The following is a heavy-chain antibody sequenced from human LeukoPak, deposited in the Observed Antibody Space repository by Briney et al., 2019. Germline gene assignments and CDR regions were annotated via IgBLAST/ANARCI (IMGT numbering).Heavy chain of an antibody. CDR2: VYKSGDI. CDR1: GDSTAGRY. V-gene: IGHV4-59*11. J-gene: IGHJ3*01. CDR3: ASGKYFYDDPASLDRASRTALDL. D-gene: IGHD3-16*01. Sequence: SETLSLTCSVSGDSTAGRYWSWIRQSPGKGLEWLGLVYKSGDINYHPSFRSRLSVSLDRSKTQVSLRLRSVTAADTAVYYCASGKYFYDDPASLDRASRTALDLWARGTMVIVSS.